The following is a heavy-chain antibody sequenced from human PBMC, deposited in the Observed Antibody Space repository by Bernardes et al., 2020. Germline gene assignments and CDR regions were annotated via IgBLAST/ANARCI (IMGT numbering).Heavy chain of an antibody. V-gene: IGHV1-18*01. CDR3: ARAPQNFGAYVFSLPHFDN. D-gene: IGHD4-17*01. CDR1: GYTFTRFG. CDR2: ISGYNDNT. Sequence: ASVKVSCKASGYTFTRFGVSWVRQAPGQGLEWMGWISGYNDNTIFTHKLQGRVTMTTDTSTSTAYMELRSLRSDDTAVYYCARAPQNFGAYVFSLPHFDNGGQGARVTVCS. J-gene: IGHJ4*02.